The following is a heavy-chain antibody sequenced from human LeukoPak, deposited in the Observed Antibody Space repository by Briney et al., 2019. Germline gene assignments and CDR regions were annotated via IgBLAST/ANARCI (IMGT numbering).Heavy chain of an antibody. D-gene: IGHD2-21*01. V-gene: IGHV3-48*01. CDR1: GFTFSSYT. CDR2: TTSSGKTI. J-gene: IGHJ4*02. CDR3: ARQAICSDNCYYRHLDL. Sequence: GGSLRLSCAASGFTFSSYTMNWVRQAPGKGLEWVSYTTSSGKTIYYADSLEGRFTISRDNAKSSLYLQMSSLRAEDTALYYCARQAICSDNCYYRHLDLWGQGTLVTVSS.